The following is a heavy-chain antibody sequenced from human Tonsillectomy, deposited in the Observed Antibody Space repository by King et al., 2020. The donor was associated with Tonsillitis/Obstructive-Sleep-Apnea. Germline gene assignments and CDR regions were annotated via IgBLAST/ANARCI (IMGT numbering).Heavy chain of an antibody. CDR2: INPMFEIT. V-gene: IGHV1-69*09. D-gene: IGHD3-22*01. CDR3: ASGVSGYYDSSGPEY. J-gene: IGHJ4*02. CDR1: GGTFSTSA. Sequence: VQLVESGAEVKKPASSVKVSCKASGGTFSTSAINWVRQAPGQGLEWMGKINPMFEITDYAQKYQDRVTITADTSTGTAYMEVSSLRSDDTAVYYCASGVSGYYDSSGPEYWGQGTLVTVST.